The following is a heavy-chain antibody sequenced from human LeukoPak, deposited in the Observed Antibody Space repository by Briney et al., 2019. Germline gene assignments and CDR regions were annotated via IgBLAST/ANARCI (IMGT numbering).Heavy chain of an antibody. V-gene: IGHV1-2*04. J-gene: IGHJ4*02. CDR2: INPNSGGT. CDR3: AREVSGANFDY. CDR1: GYTFTSYG. D-gene: IGHD6-19*01. Sequence: ASVKVSCKASGYTFTSYGISWVRQAPGQGLERMGWINPNSGGTNYAQKFQGWVTMTRDTSISTAYMELSRLRSDDTAVYYCAREVSGANFDYWGQGTLVTVSS.